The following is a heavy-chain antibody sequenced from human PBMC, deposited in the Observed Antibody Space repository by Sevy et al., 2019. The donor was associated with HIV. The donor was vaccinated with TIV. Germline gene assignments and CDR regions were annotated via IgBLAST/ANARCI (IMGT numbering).Heavy chain of an antibody. Sequence: GGSLRLSCAASGFSFSANWMNWVRQAPGKGLEWVANIKGDGSDKDYVDSVEGRFTISRDNAKNVLYLQMNSLRVEDTAVYYCAHETFGRFESWSQGTLVTVSS. CDR1: GFSFSANW. D-gene: IGHD3-16*01. V-gene: IGHV3-7*01. J-gene: IGHJ4*02. CDR3: AHETFGRFES. CDR2: IKGDGSDK.